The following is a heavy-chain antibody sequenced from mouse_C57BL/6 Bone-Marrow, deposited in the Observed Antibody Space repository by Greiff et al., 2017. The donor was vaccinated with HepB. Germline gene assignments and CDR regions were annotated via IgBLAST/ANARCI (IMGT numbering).Heavy chain of an antibody. V-gene: IGHV1-55*01. Sequence: QVQLQQPGAELVKPGASVKMSCKASGYTFTSYWITWVKQRPGQGLEWIGDIYPGSGSTNYNEKFKSKATLTVDTSSSTAYMQLTSLTSEDSAVYYCARRIDEYDVGTEFAYWGKGTLVTVSA. CDR2: IYPGSGST. D-gene: IGHD2-4*01. CDR3: ARRIDEYDVGTEFAY. CDR1: GYTFTSYW. J-gene: IGHJ3*01.